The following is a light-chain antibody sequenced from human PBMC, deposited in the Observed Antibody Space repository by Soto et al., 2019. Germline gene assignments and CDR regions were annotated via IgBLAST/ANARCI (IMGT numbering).Light chain of an antibody. Sequence: QSALTQPASVSDSPGQSITISCTGTSSDVGGSNFVSWYQQHPGKPPKLIIYDVANRPSGVSNRFSDSKSGSTASLIISRLQTEDEADYYCVSYTSSTTYVFGTGTKLTVL. CDR2: DVA. V-gene: IGLV2-14*03. CDR3: VSYTSSTTYV. J-gene: IGLJ1*01. CDR1: SSDVGGSNF.